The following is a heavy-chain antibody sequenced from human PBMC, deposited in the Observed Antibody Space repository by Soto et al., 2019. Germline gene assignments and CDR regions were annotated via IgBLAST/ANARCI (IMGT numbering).Heavy chain of an antibody. J-gene: IGHJ4*02. CDR3: AKLRGDYTVFDY. D-gene: IGHD4-17*01. CDR1: GFTFTSYG. Sequence: GGSLRLSCTASGFTFTSYGMQWVRQAPGEGLEWVASIKQDGSVKHYVDSVKGRFTISRDNAEKSLHLQMNSLRAEDTAVYYCAKLRGDYTVFDYWGQGARVTVSS. CDR2: IKQDGSVK. V-gene: IGHV3-7*03.